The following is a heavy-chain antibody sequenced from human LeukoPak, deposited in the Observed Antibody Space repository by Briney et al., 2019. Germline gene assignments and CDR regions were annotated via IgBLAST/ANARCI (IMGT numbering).Heavy chain of an antibody. Sequence: SETLSLTCAVYGGSFSGYYWSWIRQPPGKGLEWIGEINHSGSTYYNPSLKSRLTISVDTSKNQFSLKLSSVTAADTAVYYCARQGENYSSFDYWGQGTLVTVSS. D-gene: IGHD1-7*01. J-gene: IGHJ4*02. V-gene: IGHV4-34*01. CDR1: GGSFSGYY. CDR2: INHSGST. CDR3: ARQGENYSSFDY.